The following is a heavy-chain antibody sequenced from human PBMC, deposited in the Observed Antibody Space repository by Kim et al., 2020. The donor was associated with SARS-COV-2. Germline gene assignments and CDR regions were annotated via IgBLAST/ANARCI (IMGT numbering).Heavy chain of an antibody. Sequence: GGSLRLSCAASGFIFSSDGMHWVRQAPVKGLEWVAVISNDGSNQYYADSVKGRCIISRDNSKNTLYLEMNSLRAEDTAVYYCARNYWTRTGGNGLLFDHRGQGTLVTVSS. CDR1: GFIFSSDG. CDR3: ARNYWTRTGGNGLLFDH. V-gene: IGHV3-30*03. D-gene: IGHD1-1*01. J-gene: IGHJ5*02. CDR2: ISNDGSNQ.